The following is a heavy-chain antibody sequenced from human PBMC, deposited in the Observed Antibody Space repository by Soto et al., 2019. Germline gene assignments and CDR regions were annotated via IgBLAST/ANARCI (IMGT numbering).Heavy chain of an antibody. CDR2: ISYDGSNK. CDR3: AKDLFPGIVGASPSDY. Sequence: GGSLRLSCAASGFTFSSYGMHWVRQAPGKGLEWVAVISYDGSNKYYADSVKGRFTISRDNSKNTLYLQMNSLRAEDTAVYYCAKDLFPGIVGASPSDYWGQGTLVTVSS. V-gene: IGHV3-30*18. J-gene: IGHJ4*02. CDR1: GFTFSSYG. D-gene: IGHD1-26*01.